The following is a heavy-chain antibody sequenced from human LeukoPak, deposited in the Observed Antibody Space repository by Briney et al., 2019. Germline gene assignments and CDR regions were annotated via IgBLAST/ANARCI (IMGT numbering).Heavy chain of an antibody. D-gene: IGHD2-2*01. Sequence: GGSLRLSCAASGFTFSSYSMNWVRQAPGKGLEWVSYISSSSSTIYYADSVKGRFTISRDNAKNTLYLQMNSLRAEDTAVYYCARDWYHAIDYWGQGTLVTVSS. V-gene: IGHV3-48*04. CDR2: ISSSSSTI. CDR3: ARDWYHAIDY. J-gene: IGHJ4*02. CDR1: GFTFSSYS.